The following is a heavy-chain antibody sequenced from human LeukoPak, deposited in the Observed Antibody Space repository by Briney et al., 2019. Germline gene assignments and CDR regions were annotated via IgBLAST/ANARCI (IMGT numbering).Heavy chain of an antibody. D-gene: IGHD2-15*01. Sequence: ASVKVSCKASGGTFSSYAISWVRQAPGQGLEWMGRINPNSGGTNFAQKFQGRVTMTRDTSINTAYMELSRLRSDDTAVYYCARVLVVVAANRFDPWGQGTLVTVSS. CDR2: INPNSGGT. J-gene: IGHJ5*02. CDR3: ARVLVVVAANRFDP. CDR1: GGTFSSYA. V-gene: IGHV1-2*06.